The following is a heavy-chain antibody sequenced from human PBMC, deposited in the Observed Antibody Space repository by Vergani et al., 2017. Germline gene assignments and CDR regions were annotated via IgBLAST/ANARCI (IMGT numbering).Heavy chain of an antibody. CDR3: ARGLGLYGSGSYRYYFDN. J-gene: IGHJ4*02. D-gene: IGHD3-10*01. V-gene: IGHV4-34*01. CDR2: INHSGST. Sequence: QVQLQESGPGLVKPSETLSLTCAVYGGSFSGYYWSWIRQPPGKGLEWIGEINHSGSTNYNPSLKSRVTISVDTSKNQFSLKLSSVTAADTAVYYCARGLGLYGSGSYRYYFDNWGQGTLVTVSS. CDR1: GGSFSGYY.